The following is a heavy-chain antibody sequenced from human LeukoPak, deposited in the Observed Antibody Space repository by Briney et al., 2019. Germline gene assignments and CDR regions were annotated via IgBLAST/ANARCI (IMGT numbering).Heavy chain of an antibody. D-gene: IGHD3-3*01. Sequence: SVKVSCKASGGTFSSYAISWVRQAPGQGLEWMGGIIPIFGTANYAQKFQGRVTITADESTSTAYMELSSLRSEDTAVYYCASLESGDFWSGFHYWGQGTLVTVSS. V-gene: IGHV1-69*01. CDR1: GGTFSSYA. CDR3: ASLESGDFWSGFHY. CDR2: IIPIFGTA. J-gene: IGHJ4*02.